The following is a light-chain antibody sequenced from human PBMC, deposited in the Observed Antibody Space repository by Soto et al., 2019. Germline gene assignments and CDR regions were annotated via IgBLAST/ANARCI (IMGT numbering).Light chain of an antibody. CDR3: QQYNNWPPWT. CDR2: GAS. J-gene: IGKJ1*01. CDR1: QNVSSN. Sequence: EIVMTQSPATLSVSPGERATLSCRASQNVSSNLAWYQQKPGQAPRHLIYGASTRATGIPARFSGSSSRTELTLTISRLESEDFTVYYCQQYNNWPPWTFGQGNKVEIK. V-gene: IGKV3-15*01.